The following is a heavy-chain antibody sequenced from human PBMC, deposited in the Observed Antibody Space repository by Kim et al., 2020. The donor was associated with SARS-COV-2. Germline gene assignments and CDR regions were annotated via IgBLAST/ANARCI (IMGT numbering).Heavy chain of an antibody. CDR1: GGSISSSSYY. CDR3: ARHKLFDSSGYYYDGEGHFDY. J-gene: IGHJ4*02. CDR2: IYYSGST. V-gene: IGHV4-39*01. D-gene: IGHD3-22*01. Sequence: SETLSLTCTVSGGSISSSSYYWGWIRQPPGKGLEWIGSIYYSGSTYYNPSLKSRVTISVDTSKNQFSLKLSSVTAADTAVYYCARHKLFDSSGYYYDGEGHFDYWGQGTLVTVSS.